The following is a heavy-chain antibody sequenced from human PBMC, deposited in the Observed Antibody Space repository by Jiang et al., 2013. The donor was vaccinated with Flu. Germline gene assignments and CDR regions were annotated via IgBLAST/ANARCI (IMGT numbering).Heavy chain of an antibody. J-gene: IGHJ6*02. Sequence: FSDYYMSWIRQAPGKGLEWVSYISSSGSTIYYADSVKGRFTISRDNAKNSLYLQMNSLRAEDTAVYYCARDGVRKSREGYYGMDVWGQGTTVTVS. CDR3: ARDGVRKSREGYYGMDV. CDR2: ISSSGSTI. V-gene: IGHV3-11*01. CDR1: FSDYY.